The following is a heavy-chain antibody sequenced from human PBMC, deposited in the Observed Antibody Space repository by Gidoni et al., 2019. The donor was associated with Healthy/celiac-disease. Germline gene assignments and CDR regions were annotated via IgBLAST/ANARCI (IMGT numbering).Heavy chain of an antibody. J-gene: IGHJ5*02. D-gene: IGHD2-2*01. CDR3: ARGSKRRPIVVVPDWFDP. V-gene: IGHV3-30*04. Sequence: QVQLVESGGGVVQPGSSLRLTSAGAGFTLSSSAMDWVRQAPGKGLGWVAVISYDGSNKYYADSVKGQFTISSDKSKNTLYLQMNSLRAEDTAVYYGARGSKRRPIVVVPDWFDPWGQGTLVTVSP. CDR2: ISYDGSNK. CDR1: GFTLSSSA.